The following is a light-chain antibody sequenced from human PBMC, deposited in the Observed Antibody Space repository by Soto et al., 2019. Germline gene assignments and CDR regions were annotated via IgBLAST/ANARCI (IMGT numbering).Light chain of an antibody. CDR3: QQRSNWPIT. CDR1: QSVSSN. V-gene: IGKV3-11*01. J-gene: IGKJ5*01. CDR2: DAS. Sequence: EIVIAQSPATLCVSRGERATLSGRASQSVSSNLACYQQKPGQAPRLLIYDASNRATGIPARFSGSGSGTDFTLTISSLEPEDFAVYYCQQRSNWPITFGQGTRLETK.